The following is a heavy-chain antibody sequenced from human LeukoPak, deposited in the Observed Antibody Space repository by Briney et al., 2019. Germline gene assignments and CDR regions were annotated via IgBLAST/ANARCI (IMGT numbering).Heavy chain of an antibody. CDR1: GYTFTSYD. Sequence: ASVKVSCKASGYTFTSYDINWVRQAPGQGLEWMGGIIPIFGTTNYAQKFQGRVTIAADKSTSTVYMELSSLRSEDTAVYYCTRAPSTVRGITTTETDYWGQGTLVTVSS. J-gene: IGHJ4*02. V-gene: IGHV1-69*06. D-gene: IGHD3-10*01. CDR2: IIPIFGTT. CDR3: TRAPSTVRGITTTETDY.